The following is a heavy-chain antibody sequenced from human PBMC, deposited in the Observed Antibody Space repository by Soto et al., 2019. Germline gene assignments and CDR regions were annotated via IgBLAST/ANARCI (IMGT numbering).Heavy chain of an antibody. J-gene: IGHJ4*02. Sequence: HVQLVQSGAEVRKPGSSVKVSCKASGGTFRRHAISWVRQAPGQGLEWMGGIIPIFGTANHAQKFQGRVTIIADESTSTVYMELSSLRSEDTAMYYCARGWGYDSNDYYYAYWGQGTLVIVSS. CDR2: IIPIFGTA. CDR3: ARGWGYDSNDYYYAY. V-gene: IGHV1-69*01. CDR1: GGTFRRHA. D-gene: IGHD3-22*01.